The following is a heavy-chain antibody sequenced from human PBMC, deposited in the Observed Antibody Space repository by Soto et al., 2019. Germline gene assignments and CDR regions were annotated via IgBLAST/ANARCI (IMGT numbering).Heavy chain of an antibody. Sequence: QVQLVESGGGGVQPGRSLRLSCATSGFTFSSFVMHWVRQAPGKGLEWVAVIYHDGSNKYYADSVKGRFTISRDNSKSNLYLQMNSLRAEDTAVYYCASRVGAVDYWGQGTLVTVSS. CDR1: GFTFSSFV. CDR2: IYHDGSNK. V-gene: IGHV3-33*01. CDR3: ASRVGAVDY. J-gene: IGHJ4*02. D-gene: IGHD3-16*01.